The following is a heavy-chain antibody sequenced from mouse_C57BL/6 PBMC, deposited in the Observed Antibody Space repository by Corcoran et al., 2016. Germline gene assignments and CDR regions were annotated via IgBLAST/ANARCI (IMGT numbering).Heavy chain of an antibody. V-gene: IGHV1-18*01. D-gene: IGHD1-1*02. CDR3: ARWPYGLYAMDY. CDR1: GYTFTDYN. J-gene: IGHJ4*01. Sequence: EVQLQQSGPELVKPGASVKIPCKASGYTFTDYNMDWVKQSHGKSLEWIGDINPNNGGTIYNQKFKGKATLTVDKSSSTAYMELRSLTSEDTAVYYCARWPYGLYAMDYWGQGTSVTVSS. CDR2: INPNNGGT.